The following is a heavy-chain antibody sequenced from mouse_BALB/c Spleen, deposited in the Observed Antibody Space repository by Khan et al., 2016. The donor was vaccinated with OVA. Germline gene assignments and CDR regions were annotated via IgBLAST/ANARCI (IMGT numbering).Heavy chain of an antibody. Sequence: DVMLVESGGGLVKPGGSLKVSCAASGFTFSNYGMSWVRQTPEKRMDWVASISSGGNTYYIDSVKGRFTISRDNVRNILYLQMSSLRSEDTAMYYCARDYWFVYWGQGTLVTVSA. CDR2: ISSGGNT. J-gene: IGHJ3*01. CDR1: GFTFSNYG. CDR3: ARDYWFVY. V-gene: IGHV5-6-5*01.